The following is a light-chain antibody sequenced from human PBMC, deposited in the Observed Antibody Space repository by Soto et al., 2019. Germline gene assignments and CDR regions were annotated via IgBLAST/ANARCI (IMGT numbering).Light chain of an antibody. J-gene: IGLJ1*01. CDR2: EVS. CDR3: SSYTSSSTLV. CDR1: SSDVGGYNS. V-gene: IGLV2-14*01. Sequence: QPVLTQPASVSGSPGQSITISCTGTSSDVGGYNSVSWYQQHPGKAPKLMIYEVSNRPSGVSNRFSGSKSGNTASLTISGLQAEDEADYYCSSYTSSSTLVFGSGTKVTVL.